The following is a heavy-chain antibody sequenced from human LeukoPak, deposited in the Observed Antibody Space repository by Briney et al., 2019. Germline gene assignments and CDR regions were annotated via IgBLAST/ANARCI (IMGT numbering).Heavy chain of an antibody. Sequence: PGGSLRLSCAASGFTFSSYGMSWIRQPPGKGLEWIGYIYYSGSTNYNPSLKSRVTISVDTSKNQFSLKLNSVTAADTAVYYCARVSGYDWESFYDYWGQGTLVTVSS. CDR2: IYYSGST. D-gene: IGHD5-12*01. CDR3: ARVSGYDWESFYDY. CDR1: GFTFSSYG. V-gene: IGHV4-59*01. J-gene: IGHJ4*02.